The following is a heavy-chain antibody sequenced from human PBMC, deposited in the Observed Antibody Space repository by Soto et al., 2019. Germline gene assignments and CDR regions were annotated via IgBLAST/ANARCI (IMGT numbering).Heavy chain of an antibody. CDR2: INPSGGST. CDR1: GYTFTSYY. J-gene: IGHJ4*02. Sequence: GASVKVSCKASGYTFTSYYMHWVRQAPGQGLEWMGIINPSGGSTSYAQKFQGRVTMTRDTSTSTVYMELSSLRSEDAAVYYCARARDDILTGYYISPLGYWGQGTLVTVSS. CDR3: ARARDDILTGYYISPLGY. V-gene: IGHV1-46*01. D-gene: IGHD3-9*01.